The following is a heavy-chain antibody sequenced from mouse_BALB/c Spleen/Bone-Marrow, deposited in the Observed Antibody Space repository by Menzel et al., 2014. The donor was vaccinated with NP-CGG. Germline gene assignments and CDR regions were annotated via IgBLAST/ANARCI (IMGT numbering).Heavy chain of an antibody. Sequence: VQLQQSGPEVGKPGASVKMSCKASGYTFTSYVLHWVKQKPGQGPEWIGYINPDNDGTKYNEKFKGKATLTSDKSSRTAYMELSSLTSEDSTVYYCARFGYYGSPYSMDYWGQGTSVTVSA. CDR1: GYTFTSYV. CDR2: INPDNDGT. J-gene: IGHJ4*01. V-gene: IGHV1-14*01. CDR3: ARFGYYGSPYSMDY. D-gene: IGHD1-1*01.